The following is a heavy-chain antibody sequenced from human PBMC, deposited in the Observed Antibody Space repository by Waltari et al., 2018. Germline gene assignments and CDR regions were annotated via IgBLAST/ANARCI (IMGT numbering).Heavy chain of an antibody. CDR2: INSDGSGT. CDR1: GFPFISYW. Sequence: EVQLVESGGGLVQTGGSLILSCAASGFPFISYWMPWVRQAPGKGLVWVSRINSDGSGTIYADSVKGRFTISRDNAKNTLYLQLNSLRVEDTAVYYCAREPSPDSSGYFYYYMDVWGKGTTVTVSS. CDR3: AREPSPDSSGYFYYYMDV. D-gene: IGHD3-22*01. J-gene: IGHJ6*03. V-gene: IGHV3-74*01.